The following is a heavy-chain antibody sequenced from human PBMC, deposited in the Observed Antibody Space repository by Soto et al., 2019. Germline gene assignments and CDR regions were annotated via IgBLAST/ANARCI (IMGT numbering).Heavy chain of an antibody. CDR3: ARADCTGAYCYSWPFNYGVDV. V-gene: IGHV3-33*08. J-gene: IGHJ6*02. CDR2: IWYDGSNK. CDR1: GFTFNTYG. D-gene: IGHD2-15*01. Sequence: GGSLRFSCTTSGFTFNTYGMHWVRQAPGKGLEWVAIIWYDGSNKYYADSVKGRFTISRDNSRNTLYLQMNSLRAEDTALYYCARADCTGAYCYSWPFNYGVDVWGQGTTVTVSS.